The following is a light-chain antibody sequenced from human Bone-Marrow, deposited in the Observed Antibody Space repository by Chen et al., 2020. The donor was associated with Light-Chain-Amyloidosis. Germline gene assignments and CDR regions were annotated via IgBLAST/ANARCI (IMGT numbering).Light chain of an antibody. CDR3: QSADSSGTYEVI. V-gene: IGLV3-25*03. CDR1: ALPKQY. CDR2: KDT. Sequence: SYELTQPPSVSVSPGQTARITCSGDALPKQYAFWYQQKPGQAPVLVIYKDTERPSGISERFSGSSSGTTATLTISGVQAEDEADYHCQSADSSGTYEVIFGGGTKLTVL. J-gene: IGLJ2*01.